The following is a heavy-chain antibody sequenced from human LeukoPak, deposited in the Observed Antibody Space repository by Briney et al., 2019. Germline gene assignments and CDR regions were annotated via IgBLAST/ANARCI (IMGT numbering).Heavy chain of an antibody. CDR2: INSDGSST. D-gene: IGHD7-27*01. V-gene: IGHV3-74*01. CDR3: ARGSNWGSLFDY. J-gene: IGHJ4*02. CDR1: GFTFSSYW. Sequence: PEGSLRLSCAASGFTFSSYWMHWVRQGPGKGLVWVSRINSDGSSTNYADSVKGRFTISRDNANNTLYLQVNRLRAEDTAVYYCARGSNWGSLFDYWGQGTLVTVSS.